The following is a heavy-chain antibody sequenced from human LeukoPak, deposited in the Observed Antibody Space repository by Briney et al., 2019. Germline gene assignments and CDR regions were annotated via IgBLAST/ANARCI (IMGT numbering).Heavy chain of an antibody. CDR2: IYPSDSDT. V-gene: IGHV5-51*01. CDR1: GYTFTSYG. J-gene: IGHJ3*02. CDR3: ARVGLAAASAFDI. Sequence: ASVKVSCKASGYTFTSYGISWVRQAPGQGLEWMGIIYPSDSDTRYSPSFQGQVTISADKSNSTAYLQWSSLKASDTAMYYCARVGLAAASAFDIWGQGTMVTVSS. D-gene: IGHD6-13*01.